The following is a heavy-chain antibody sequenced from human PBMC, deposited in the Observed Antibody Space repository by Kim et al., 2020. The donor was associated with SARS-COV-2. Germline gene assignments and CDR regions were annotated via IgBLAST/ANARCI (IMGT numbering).Heavy chain of an antibody. J-gene: IGHJ6*02. Sequence: GGSLRLSCAASGFTFSSYWMHWVRQAPGKGLVWVSRINSDGSSTSYADSVKGRFTISRDNAKNTLYLQMNSLRAEDTAVYYCARERVITIFGVVIRRYYGMDVWGQGTTVTVSS. CDR3: ARERVITIFGVVIRRYYGMDV. CDR1: GFTFSSYW. D-gene: IGHD3-3*01. V-gene: IGHV3-74*01. CDR2: INSDGSST.